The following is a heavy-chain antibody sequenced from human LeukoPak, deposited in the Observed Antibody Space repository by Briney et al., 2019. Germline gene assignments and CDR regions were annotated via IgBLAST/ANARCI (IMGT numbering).Heavy chain of an antibody. Sequence: SETVSLTCTVCVSITTYYWSWVRQSPGKGLGWIGNIYHSGRTNYNPSLKSRVTISIDTSKNQFSLQLTSVTAADTAVYYCAKSHRGMEQPWGQGILVTVSS. CDR1: VSITTYY. V-gene: IGHV4-59*01. D-gene: IGHD3-10*01. CDR3: AKSHRGMEQP. J-gene: IGHJ5*02. CDR2: IYHSGRT.